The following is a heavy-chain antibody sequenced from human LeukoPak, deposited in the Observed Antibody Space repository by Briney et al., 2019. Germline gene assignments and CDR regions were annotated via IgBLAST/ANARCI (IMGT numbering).Heavy chain of an antibody. D-gene: IGHD4-17*01. J-gene: IGHJ4*02. CDR2: ISYDGSNK. Sequence: GGSLRLSCAASGFTFSSYGMHWVRQAPGKGLEWVAVISYDGSNKYYADSVKGRFTISRDNSKNTLYLQMNSLRAEDTAVYYCAKSGGGDYGDYGSHYWGQGTLVTVSS. V-gene: IGHV3-30*18. CDR3: AKSGGGDYGDYGSHY. CDR1: GFTFSSYG.